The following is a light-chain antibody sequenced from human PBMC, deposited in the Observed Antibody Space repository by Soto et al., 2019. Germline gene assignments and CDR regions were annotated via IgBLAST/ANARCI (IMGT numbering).Light chain of an antibody. Sequence: HSVLTQAPSASGTPGQRVTISCSGSNSNIGSNTVSWYQQVPGTAPKVLIYNNDQRPSGVPDRLSGSKSGTSASLAIGGLQSEDEADYYCAAWDGSLNGWVFGGGTKVTVL. CDR3: AAWDGSLNGWV. V-gene: IGLV1-44*01. CDR1: NSNIGSNT. CDR2: NND. J-gene: IGLJ3*02.